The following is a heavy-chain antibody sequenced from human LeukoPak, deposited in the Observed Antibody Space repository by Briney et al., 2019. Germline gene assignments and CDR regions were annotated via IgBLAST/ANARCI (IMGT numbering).Heavy chain of an antibody. V-gene: IGHV1-69*05. J-gene: IGHJ6*03. Sequence: ASVKVSCKASGGTFSSYAISWVRQAPGQGREWMGGIIPIFGTANYAQKFQGRVTMTTDTSTSTAYMELRSLRSDDTAVYYCARELAVAGPDYYYYYMDVWGKGTTVTVSS. CDR2: IIPIFGTA. D-gene: IGHD6-19*01. CDR1: GGTFSSYA. CDR3: ARELAVAGPDYYYYYMDV.